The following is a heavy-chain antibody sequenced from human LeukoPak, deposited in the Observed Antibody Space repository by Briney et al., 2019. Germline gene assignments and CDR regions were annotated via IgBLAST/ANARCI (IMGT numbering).Heavy chain of an antibody. J-gene: IGHJ4*02. CDR2: ISWNSGSI. V-gene: IGHV3-9*01. CDR1: GFTFDDYA. Sequence: GGSLRLSCAASGFTFDDYAMHWVRQAPGKGLEWVSGISWNSGSIGYADSVKSRLTISRDNAKNSLYLQMNSLRAEETALYYCAKDISRVGELLFDYWGQGTLVTVSS. D-gene: IGHD3-10*01. CDR3: AKDISRVGELLFDY.